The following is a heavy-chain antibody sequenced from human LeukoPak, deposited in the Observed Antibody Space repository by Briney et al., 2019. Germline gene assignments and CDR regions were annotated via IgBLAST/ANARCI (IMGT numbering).Heavy chain of an antibody. V-gene: IGHV4-59*01. Sequence: PSETLSLTCTVSGGSISSYYWSWIRQPPGKGLERIGYIYYSGSTNYNPSLKSRVTISVDTSKNQFSLKLSSVTAADTAVYYCARVGDHGYYYMDVWGKGTTVTVSS. CDR2: IYYSGST. CDR1: GGSISSYY. CDR3: ARVGDHGYYYMDV. J-gene: IGHJ6*03. D-gene: IGHD4-17*01.